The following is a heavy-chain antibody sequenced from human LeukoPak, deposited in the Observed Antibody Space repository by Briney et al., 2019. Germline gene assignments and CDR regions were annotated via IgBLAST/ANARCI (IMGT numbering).Heavy chain of an antibody. Sequence: KVSCKASGYTFTGYYMHWVRQAPGQGLEWVGWINPNSGGTNYAQKFQGRVTMARDTSISTAYMELSRLRSDDTAVYYCARDPVDSSGYTTPSDYWGQGTLVTVSS. CDR2: INPNSGGT. D-gene: IGHD3-22*01. CDR1: GYTFTGYY. CDR3: ARDPVDSSGYTTPSDY. J-gene: IGHJ4*02. V-gene: IGHV1-2*02.